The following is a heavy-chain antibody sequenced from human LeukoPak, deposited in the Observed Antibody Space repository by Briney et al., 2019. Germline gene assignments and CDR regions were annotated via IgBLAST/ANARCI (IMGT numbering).Heavy chain of an antibody. CDR2: ISWNSGSI. CDR1: GFTFDDYA. CDR3: AKDMGGGGVGAYYYYYGMDV. J-gene: IGHJ6*02. V-gene: IGHV3-9*01. D-gene: IGHD3-16*01. Sequence: AGGSLRPSCAASGFTFDDYAVHWVRQAPGKGLEWVSGISWNSGSIGYADSVKGRFTISRDNAKNSLYLQMNSLRAEDTALYYCAKDMGGGGVGAYYYYYGMDVWGQGTTVTVSS.